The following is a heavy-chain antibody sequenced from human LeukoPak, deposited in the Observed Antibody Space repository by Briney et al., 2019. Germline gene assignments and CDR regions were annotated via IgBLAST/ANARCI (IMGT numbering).Heavy chain of an antibody. D-gene: IGHD2-2*01. CDR3: AKDPRGVVVPAPFDY. CDR2: ISYDGSNK. V-gene: IGHV3-30*18. J-gene: IGHJ4*02. Sequence: PGGSLRLSCAASGFTFSSYGMHWVRQAPGKGLEWVAVISYDGSNKYYADSVKGRFTISRDNSKNTLYLQMNSLRAEDTAVYYCAKDPRGVVVPAPFDYWGQGTLVTVSS. CDR1: GFTFSSYG.